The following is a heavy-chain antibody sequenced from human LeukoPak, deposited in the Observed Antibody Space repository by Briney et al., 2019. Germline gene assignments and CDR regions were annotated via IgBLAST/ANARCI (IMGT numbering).Heavy chain of an antibody. V-gene: IGHV3-23*01. Sequence: PGGSLRLSCAASGFTFSSCAKSWVRQAPGKGLEWVSAISDSGGSTYNADSVKGRFTISRDNSENTLYLQMNSLRAEDTAVYYCARAVDFWSGYPQPNWFDPWGQGTLVTVSS. CDR3: ARAVDFWSGYPQPNWFDP. J-gene: IGHJ5*02. CDR2: ISDSGGST. CDR1: GFTFSSCA. D-gene: IGHD3-3*01.